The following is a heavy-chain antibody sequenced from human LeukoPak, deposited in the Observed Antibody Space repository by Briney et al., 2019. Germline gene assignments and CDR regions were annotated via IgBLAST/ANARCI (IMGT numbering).Heavy chain of an antibody. CDR2: MNPNSGNT. CDR3: VSPGLYYHRSGYYPFDY. V-gene: IGHV1-8*01. J-gene: IGHJ4*02. CDR1: GYTFTNYD. Sequence: ASVKVSCKASGYTFTNYDINWVRQATGQGLEWMGWMNPNSGNTGYAQKFQGRVTMTRNTSIRTAYMELSSLRSEDTAVYYCVSPGLYYHRSGYYPFDYWGQGTLVTVSS. D-gene: IGHD3-22*01.